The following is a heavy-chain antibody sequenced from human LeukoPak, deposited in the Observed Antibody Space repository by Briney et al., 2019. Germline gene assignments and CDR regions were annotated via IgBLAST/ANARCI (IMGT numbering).Heavy chain of an antibody. J-gene: IGHJ4*02. CDR1: GGSISSYY. Sequence: SETLSLTCTVSGGSISSYYWSWIRQPPGKGLEWIGYIYTSGSTNYNPSLKSRVTISVDTSKNQFSLKLSSVTAADTVVYYCASSYSGSYHSVDYWGQGTLVTVSS. D-gene: IGHD1-26*01. V-gene: IGHV4-4*09. CDR2: IYTSGST. CDR3: ASSYSGSYHSVDY.